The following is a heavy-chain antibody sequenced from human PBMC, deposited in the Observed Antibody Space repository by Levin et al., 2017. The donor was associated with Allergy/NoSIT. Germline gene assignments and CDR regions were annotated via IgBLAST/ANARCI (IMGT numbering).Heavy chain of an antibody. J-gene: IGHJ6*03. CDR3: ATDFRTGTTGHYYYYYYMDV. CDR1: GYTFTGYY. V-gene: IGHV1-2*06. CDR2: INPNSGGT. Sequence: ASVKVSCKASGYTFTGYYMHWVRQAPGQGLEWMGRINPNSGGTNYAQKFQGRVTMTRDTSISTAYMELSRLRSDDTAVYYCATDFRTGTTGHYYYYYYMDVWGKGTTVTVSS. D-gene: IGHD1-1*01.